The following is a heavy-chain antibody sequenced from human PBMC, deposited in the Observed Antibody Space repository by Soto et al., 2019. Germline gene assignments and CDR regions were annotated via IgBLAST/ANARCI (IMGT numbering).Heavy chain of an antibody. CDR2: ISGSGGST. CDR3: AKAAYLCSYYGSGSYIACNFDY. D-gene: IGHD3-10*01. Sequence: GGSLRLSCAASGFTFSSYAMSWVRQAPGKGLEWVSAISGSGGSTYYADSVKGRFTISRDNSKNTLYLQMNSLRAEDTAVYYCAKAAYLCSYYGSGSYIACNFDYWGQGTLVTVSS. J-gene: IGHJ4*02. V-gene: IGHV3-23*01. CDR1: GFTFSSYA.